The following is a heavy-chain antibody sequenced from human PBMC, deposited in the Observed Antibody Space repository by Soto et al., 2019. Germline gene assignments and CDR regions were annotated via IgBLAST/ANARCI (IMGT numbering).Heavy chain of an antibody. D-gene: IGHD2-2*01. Sequence: QVQLVQSGAEVKKPGSSVKVSCKASGGTFSSYAISWVRQAPGQGLEWMGGIIPIFGTANYAQKFQGRVTITADESTSTGDLELRSLRSEDTAVYYCARHVPAAGYYYGMDVWGQGTTVTVSS. CDR3: ARHVPAAGYYYGMDV. V-gene: IGHV1-69*12. CDR2: IIPIFGTA. J-gene: IGHJ6*02. CDR1: GGTFSSYA.